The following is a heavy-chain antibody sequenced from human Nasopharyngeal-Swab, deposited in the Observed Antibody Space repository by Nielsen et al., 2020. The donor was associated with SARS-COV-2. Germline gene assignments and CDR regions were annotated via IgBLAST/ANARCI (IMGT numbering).Heavy chain of an antibody. CDR2: ISYDGSNK. Sequence: GGSLRLSCAASGFTFSSYAMHWVRQAPGKGLEWVAVISYDGSNKYYADSVKGRFTISRDNSKTTLYLQMNSLRAEDTAVYYCASQAGYSSGWPYYFDYWGQGTLVTVSS. CDR1: GFTFSSYA. V-gene: IGHV3-30*03. CDR3: ASQAGYSSGWPYYFDY. J-gene: IGHJ4*02. D-gene: IGHD6-19*01.